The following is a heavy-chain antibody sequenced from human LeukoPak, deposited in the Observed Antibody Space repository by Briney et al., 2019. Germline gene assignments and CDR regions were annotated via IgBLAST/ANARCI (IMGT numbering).Heavy chain of an antibody. V-gene: IGHV4-34*01. CDR2: INHSGST. D-gene: IGHD3-16*02. J-gene: IGHJ6*03. Sequence: XXAVXGGSFSGYYWXWLRQPPGKGLEWIGEINHSGSTNYNPSLTSRVTISVDTSKNQFSLKLSSVTAADTAVYYCARGRSSSYYYYYYMDVWGKGTTVTVSS. CDR3: ARGRSSSYYYYYYMDV. CDR1: GGSFSGYY.